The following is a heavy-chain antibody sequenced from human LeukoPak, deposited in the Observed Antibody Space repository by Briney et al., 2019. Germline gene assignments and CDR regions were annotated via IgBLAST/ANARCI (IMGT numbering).Heavy chain of an antibody. CDR1: GYTFTGYY. J-gene: IGHJ4*02. CDR3: ARVLGVVWFGGSDF. CDR2: INPNSGGT. Sequence: GASVKVSCKASGYTFTGYYMHWVRQAPGQGLEWMGWINPNSGGTNYAQKFQGRVTMTRDTSISTAYMELSRLRSDDTAMYYCARVLGVVWFGGSDFWGQGTLVTVSS. D-gene: IGHD3-10*01. V-gene: IGHV1-2*02.